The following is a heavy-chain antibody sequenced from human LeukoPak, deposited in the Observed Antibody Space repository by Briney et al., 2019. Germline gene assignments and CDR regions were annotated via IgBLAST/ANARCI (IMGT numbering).Heavy chain of an antibody. J-gene: IGHJ5*02. D-gene: IGHD2-15*01. CDR1: GGTFSSYA. CDR2: IIPIFGTA. V-gene: IGHV1-69*13. CDR3: ARVFVVVAATWWFDP. Sequence: GASVKVSCKASGGTFSSYAISWVRQAPGQGLEWMGGIIPIFGTANYAQKFQGRVTITADESTSTAYMGLSSLRSEDTAVYYCARVFVVVAATWWFDPWGQGTLVTVSS.